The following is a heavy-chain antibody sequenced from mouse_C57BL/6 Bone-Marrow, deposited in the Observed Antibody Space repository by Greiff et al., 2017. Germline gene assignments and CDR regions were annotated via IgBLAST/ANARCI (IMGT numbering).Heavy chain of an antibody. V-gene: IGHV1-55*01. Sequence: VQLQQPGAELAKPGASVKMSCKASGYTFTSYWITWVKQRPGQGLEWIGDIYPGSGSTNYNEKFKSKATLTVDTSSSTAYMQLSSLTSEDSAVYYCAREGAYVYAMDYWGQGTSVTVSS. CDR2: IYPGSGST. CDR1: GYTFTSYW. J-gene: IGHJ4*01. CDR3: AREGAYVYAMDY. D-gene: IGHD6-5*01.